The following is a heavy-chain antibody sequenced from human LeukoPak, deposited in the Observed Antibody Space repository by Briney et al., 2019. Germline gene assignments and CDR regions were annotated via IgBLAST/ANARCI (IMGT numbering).Heavy chain of an antibody. CDR3: ARVGDHYHWYLDV. CDR1: GFSVSSKY. D-gene: IGHD3-10*01. J-gene: IGHJ2*01. CDR2: LYSGGST. V-gene: IGHV3-53*01. Sequence: QPGGSLTLSCEGSGFSVSSKYMNWVRQAPGKGLEWVSILYSGGSTYYADSVKGRFTVSRDSSKNTLYLHMNSLGVEDTAVYYCARVGDHYHWYLDVWGRGTLVTVSS.